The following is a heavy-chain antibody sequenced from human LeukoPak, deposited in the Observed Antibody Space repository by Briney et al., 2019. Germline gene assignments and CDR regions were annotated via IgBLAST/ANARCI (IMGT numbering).Heavy chain of an antibody. CDR2: IKSKTDGGTT. V-gene: IGHV3-15*01. J-gene: IGHJ4*02. D-gene: IGHD6-6*01. CDR1: GFTFSNAW. CDR3: TTSPPSSIAARPAFYFDY. Sequence: GSLRLSCAASGFTFSNAWMSWVRQAPGKGLEWVGRIKSKTDGGTTDYAAPVKGRFTISRDDSKNTLYLQMNSLKTEDTPVYYCTTSPPSSIAARPAFYFDYWGQGTLVTVSS.